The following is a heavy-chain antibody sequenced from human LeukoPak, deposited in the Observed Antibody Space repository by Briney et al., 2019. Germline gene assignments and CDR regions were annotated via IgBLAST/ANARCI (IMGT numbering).Heavy chain of an antibody. J-gene: IGHJ3*02. V-gene: IGHV4-59*12. D-gene: IGHD3-10*01. CDR2: VYYSGST. CDR1: GGSISGYF. Sequence: IPSETLSLTCTVSGGSISGYFWSWIRQPPGKGLEWIGYVYYSGSTNYNPSLKSRVTMSVDTSKNQFSLKLSSVTAADTAVYYCARAIGFGAFDIWGQGTMVTVSS. CDR3: ARAIGFGAFDI.